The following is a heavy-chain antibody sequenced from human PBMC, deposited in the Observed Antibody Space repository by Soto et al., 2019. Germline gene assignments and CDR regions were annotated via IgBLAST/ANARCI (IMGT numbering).Heavy chain of an antibody. CDR1: GGCISSSNG. CDR3: ARDYMVRGVMRWFDP. J-gene: IGHJ5*02. CDR2: IYHSGST. Sequence: PSETLSLTCAVSGGCISSSNGWSWVRQPPGKGLEWIGEIYHSGSTNYNPSLKSRVTISVDKSKNQFSLKLSSVTAADTAVYYCARDYMVRGVMRWFDPWGQGTLVTVSS. V-gene: IGHV4-4*02. D-gene: IGHD3-10*01.